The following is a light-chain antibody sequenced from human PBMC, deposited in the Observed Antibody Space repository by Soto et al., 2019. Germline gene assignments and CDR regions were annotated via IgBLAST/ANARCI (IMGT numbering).Light chain of an antibody. Sequence: QPVLTQPPSVSGAPGQRVTISCAGSSSNIGAGHDVHWYQQLPGTAPKLLIYGNSNRPSGVPDRFSGSKSGTSGSLAITGLQAEDEADYYCQSYDSSLSAVVFGGGTQLTVL. CDR1: SSNIGAGHD. V-gene: IGLV1-40*01. CDR3: QSYDSSLSAVV. CDR2: GNS. J-gene: IGLJ2*01.